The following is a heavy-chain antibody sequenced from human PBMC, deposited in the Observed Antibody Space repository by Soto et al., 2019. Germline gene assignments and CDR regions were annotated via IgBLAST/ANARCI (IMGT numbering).Heavy chain of an antibody. J-gene: IGHJ5*02. CDR2: IYYSGST. CDR3: AARLRYFDWSRSWGVDP. CDR1: GGSISSYY. Sequence: SETLSLTCTVSGGSISSYYWSWIRQPPGKGLEWIGYIYYSGSTNYNPSLKSRVTISVDVSTSTAYMELSSLRSEDTAVYYCAARLRYFDWSRSWGVDPWGQGTLVTVSS. D-gene: IGHD3-9*01. V-gene: IGHV4-59*03.